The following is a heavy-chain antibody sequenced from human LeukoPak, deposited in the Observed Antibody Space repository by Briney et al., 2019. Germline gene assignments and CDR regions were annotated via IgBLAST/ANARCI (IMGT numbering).Heavy chain of an antibody. CDR1: GFTFSSYS. Sequence: GGSLRLSCAASGFTFSSYSMNWVRQAPGKGLEWVSSISSSSSYIYYADSVKGRFTISRDNAKNSLYLQMNSLRAEDTAVYYCARRTYSSGEDGILHFDYWGQGTLVTVSS. CDR3: ARRTYSSGEDGILHFDY. CDR2: ISSSSSYI. J-gene: IGHJ4*02. D-gene: IGHD6-19*01. V-gene: IGHV3-21*01.